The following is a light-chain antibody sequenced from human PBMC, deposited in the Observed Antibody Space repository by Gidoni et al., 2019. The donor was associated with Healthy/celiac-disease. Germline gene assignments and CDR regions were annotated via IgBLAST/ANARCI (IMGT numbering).Light chain of an antibody. CDR2: GAS. CDR1: QSVSSSY. V-gene: IGKV3-20*01. CDR3: QQYGSSPLT. Sequence: ELLLTKSPGTLSSSPGESATLSCRASQSVSSSYLAWYQQKPGQAPRLLIYGASSRATGIPDRFSGSGSGTDFTLTISRLEPEDFAVYYCQQYGSSPLTFXGXTKVEIK. J-gene: IGKJ4*01.